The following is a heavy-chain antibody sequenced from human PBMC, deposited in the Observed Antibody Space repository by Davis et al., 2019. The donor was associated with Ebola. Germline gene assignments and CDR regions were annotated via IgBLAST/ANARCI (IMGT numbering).Heavy chain of an antibody. J-gene: IGHJ6*02. Sequence: ASVKVSCKASGYTFTAYYIHWVRQAPGQGLEWLGWINPNTRGTNYAPHFQGRATMTRDTSISTAYVQLSSLRSEDTAVFYCVRGMARGDFGLDVWGQGTTVTVSS. CDR3: VRGMARGDFGLDV. CDR1: GYTFTAYY. CDR2: INPNTRGT. D-gene: IGHD3-10*01. V-gene: IGHV1-2*02.